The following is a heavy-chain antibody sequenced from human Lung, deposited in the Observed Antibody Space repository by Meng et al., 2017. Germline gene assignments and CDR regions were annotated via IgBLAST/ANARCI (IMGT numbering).Heavy chain of an antibody. Sequence: QVQLQESGAGLVTPSGTLSLTCAVSGGSISSDNWWSWVRQPPGKGLEWIGEIYHSGSTNYNPSLKSRITISVDKPKNQFSLTLSSVTAADTAVYYCTKNDFYCLGYWGQGTLVTVSS. J-gene: IGHJ4*02. V-gene: IGHV4-4*02. D-gene: IGHD2-21*01. CDR2: IYHSGST. CDR1: GGSISSDNW. CDR3: TKNDFYCLGY.